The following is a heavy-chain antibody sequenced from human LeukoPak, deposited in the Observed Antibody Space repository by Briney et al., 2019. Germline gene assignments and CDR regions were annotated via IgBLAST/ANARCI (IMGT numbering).Heavy chain of an antibody. J-gene: IGHJ4*02. D-gene: IGHD3-3*01. Sequence: SETLSLTCTVSGGSISSGTYYWSWIRQPAGKGLEWIGRIYTSGSTNYNPSLKSRVTISLDTSKNQFSLKLTSVTAADTAVYYCARDHLFGSYFDYWGQGTLATVSS. CDR1: GGSISSGTYY. CDR2: IYTSGST. V-gene: IGHV4-61*02. CDR3: ARDHLFGSYFDY.